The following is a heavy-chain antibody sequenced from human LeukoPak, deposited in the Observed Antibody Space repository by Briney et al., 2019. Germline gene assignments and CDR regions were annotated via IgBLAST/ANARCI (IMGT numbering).Heavy chain of an antibody. CDR1: GFTFSGSA. CDR3: SRHAASGGSGVDY. Sequence: PGGSLRLSCAASGFTFSGSAMHWVRQASGKGREWVGRIRSKPNNYATAYAASVKGRFTISRDDTKKTAYLQMNSLKTEDTAVYYCSRHAASGGSGVDYWGQGILVTVSS. V-gene: IGHV3-73*01. CDR2: IRSKPNNYAT. J-gene: IGHJ4*02. D-gene: IGHD3-10*01.